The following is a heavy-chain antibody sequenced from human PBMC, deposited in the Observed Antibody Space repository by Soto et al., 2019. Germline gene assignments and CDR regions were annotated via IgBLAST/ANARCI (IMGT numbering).Heavy chain of an antibody. CDR3: AKDRITMVRGVTPGWFDP. J-gene: IGHJ5*02. CDR2: ISYDGSNK. Sequence: GGSLRLSCAASGFTFSSYGMHWVRQAPGKGLEWVAVISYDGSNKYYADSVKGRFTISRDNSKNTLYLQMNSLRAEDTAVYYCAKDRITMVRGVTPGWFDPWGQGTLVTVSS. D-gene: IGHD3-10*01. V-gene: IGHV3-30*18. CDR1: GFTFSSYG.